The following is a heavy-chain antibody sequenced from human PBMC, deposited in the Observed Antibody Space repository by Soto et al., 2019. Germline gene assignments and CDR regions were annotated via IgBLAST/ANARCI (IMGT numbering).Heavy chain of an antibody. CDR1: GGSISSSIYY. J-gene: IGHJ4*02. V-gene: IGHV4-39*01. D-gene: IGHD2-15*01. CDR2: IYYSGST. CDR3: ARRSVVVVAAVDY. Sequence: SETLSLTCTVSGGSISSSIYYWGWIRQPPGKGLEWIGSIYYSGSTYYNPSLKSRVTISVDTSKNQFSLKLSSVTAADTAVYYCARRSVVVVAAVDYWGQGTLVTAPQ.